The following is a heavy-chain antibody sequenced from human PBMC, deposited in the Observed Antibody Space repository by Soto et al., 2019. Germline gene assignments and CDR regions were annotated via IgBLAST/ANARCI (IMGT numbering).Heavy chain of an antibody. V-gene: IGHV3-15*01. CDR3: TADTPVFGQGEFEY. J-gene: IGHJ4*02. CDR1: GFTFNTAW. D-gene: IGHD2-2*01. Sequence: GGSLRLSFEASGFTFNTAWMTWVRQAPGKGLEWVALIKTKAEGVATDYAAPVKGRFTVSRDDSKNTVYLEVNSLKTEDTAVYDCTADTPVFGQGEFEYWGQGTLVTVSS. CDR2: IKTKAEGVAT.